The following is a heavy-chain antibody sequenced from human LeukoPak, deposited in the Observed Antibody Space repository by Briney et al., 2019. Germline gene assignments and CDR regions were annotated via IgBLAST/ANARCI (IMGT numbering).Heavy chain of an antibody. D-gene: IGHD2-15*01. CDR1: GGSISSYY. V-gene: IGHV4-4*07. CDR3: ARGALSGGSSRYFDY. J-gene: IGHJ4*02. Sequence: KPSETLSLTCAVSGGSISSYYWSWILQPAGKGLKWIGRIYTSGSTNYNPSLKSRVTMSVDTSKNQFSLKLSSVTAADTAVYYCARGALSGGSSRYFDYWGQGTLVTVSS. CDR2: IYTSGST.